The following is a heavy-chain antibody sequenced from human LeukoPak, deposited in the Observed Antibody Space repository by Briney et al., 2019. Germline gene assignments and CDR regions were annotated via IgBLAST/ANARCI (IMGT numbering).Heavy chain of an antibody. CDR3: AKGYLTITMIKGDYFDY. V-gene: IGHV3-9*01. CDR2: ICCNRGSI. Sequence: GRSLRLSCAASGFTFDDYAMHWVRQAPGKGLEWGSGICCNRGSIGYADSVKGRFTISRDNAKNSLYLQMNSLRAEDTALYYCAKGYLTITMIKGDYFDYWGQGTLVTVSS. J-gene: IGHJ4*02. D-gene: IGHD3-22*01. CDR1: GFTFDDYA.